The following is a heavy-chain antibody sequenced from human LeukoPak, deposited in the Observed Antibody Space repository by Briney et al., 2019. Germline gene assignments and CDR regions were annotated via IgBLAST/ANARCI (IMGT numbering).Heavy chain of an antibody. D-gene: IGHD2/OR15-2a*01. J-gene: IGHJ4*02. V-gene: IGHV3-7*01. Sequence: GGSLRLSCVASGFTISDYWMSWVRQTPGKGLEWVANIKQDGSEKHYVGSVKGRLNISRDNVKNALYLQMNSLRVEDTGVYYCVRGAYYAAYWGQGTLVTVSS. CDR2: IKQDGSEK. CDR3: VRGAYYAAY. CDR1: GFTISDYW.